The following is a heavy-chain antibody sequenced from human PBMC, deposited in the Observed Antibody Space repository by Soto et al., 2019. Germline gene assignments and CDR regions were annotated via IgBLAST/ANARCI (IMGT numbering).Heavy chain of an antibody. D-gene: IGHD3-10*01. CDR1: GFTFSSYG. V-gene: IGHV3-30*18. J-gene: IGHJ5*02. Sequence: GGSLRLSCAASGFTFSSYGMHWVRQAPGKGLEWVAVISYDGSNKYYADSVKGRFTISRDNSKDTLYLQMTSLRAEDTAVYYCAKDRGYGSGSYYQPPWFGPWGQGTLVTVSS. CDR2: ISYDGSNK. CDR3: AKDRGYGSGSYYQPPWFGP.